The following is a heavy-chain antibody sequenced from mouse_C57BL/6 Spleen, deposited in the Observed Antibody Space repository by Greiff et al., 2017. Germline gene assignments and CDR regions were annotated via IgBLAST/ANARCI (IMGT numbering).Heavy chain of an antibody. D-gene: IGHD2-4*01. V-gene: IGHV1-81*01. J-gene: IGHJ3*01. CDR1: GYTFTSYG. CDR3: ARGLYDYDTAY. CDR2: IYPRSGNT. Sequence: VKLMESGAELARPGASVKLSCKASGYTFTSYGISWVKQRTGQGLEWIGEIYPRSGNTYYNEKFKGKATLTADKSSSTAYMELRSLTSEDSAVYFCARGLYDYDTAYWGQGTLVTVSA.